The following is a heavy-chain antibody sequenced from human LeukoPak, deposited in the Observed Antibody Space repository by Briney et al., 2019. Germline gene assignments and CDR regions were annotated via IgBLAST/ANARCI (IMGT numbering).Heavy chain of an antibody. CDR2: IYYSGST. Sequence: PSETLSLTCTVSGGSISSSSDYWGWIRQPPGKGLEWIGSIYYSGSTYYNPSLKSRVTISVDTYKNQFSLKLSSVTAADTAVYYCASQPNYYDSSGYDYYYYGMDVWGQGTTVTVSS. CDR1: GGSISSSSDY. V-gene: IGHV4-39*07. J-gene: IGHJ6*02. D-gene: IGHD3-22*01. CDR3: ASQPNYYDSSGYDYYYYGMDV.